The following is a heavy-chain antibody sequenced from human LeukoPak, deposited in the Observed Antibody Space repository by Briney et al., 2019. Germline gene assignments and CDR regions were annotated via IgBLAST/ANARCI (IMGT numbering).Heavy chain of an antibody. Sequence: GGSLRLSCAASGFTFSSYWMHWVRQAPGKGLVWVSRINSDGGSTSYADSVKGRFTISRDNAKNTLYLQMNSLRAEDTAVYYCARENGQQLVWYFDYWGQGTLVTVSS. J-gene: IGHJ4*02. CDR1: GFTFSSYW. D-gene: IGHD6-13*01. V-gene: IGHV3-74*01. CDR2: INSDGGST. CDR3: ARENGQQLVWYFDY.